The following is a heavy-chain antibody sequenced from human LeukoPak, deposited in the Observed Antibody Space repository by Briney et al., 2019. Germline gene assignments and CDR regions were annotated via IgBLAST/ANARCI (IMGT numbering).Heavy chain of an antibody. Sequence: SQTLSLTCTVSGGSISSGSYYWSWIRQPAGKGLEWIGRIYTSGSTNYNPSLKSRVTISVDTSKNQFSLKLSSVTAADTAVYYCARGLWFGELNDAFDIWGQGTMVTVSS. D-gene: IGHD3-10*01. CDR1: GGSISSGSYY. CDR3: ARGLWFGELNDAFDI. J-gene: IGHJ3*02. V-gene: IGHV4-61*02. CDR2: IYTSGST.